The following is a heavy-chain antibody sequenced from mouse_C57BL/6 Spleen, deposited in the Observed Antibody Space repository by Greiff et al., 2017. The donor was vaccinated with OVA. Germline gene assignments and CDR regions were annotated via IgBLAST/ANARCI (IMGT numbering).Heavy chain of an antibody. CDR3: ARIITTVGEGAWFAY. CDR2: IYPRSGNT. Sequence: QVQLKESGAELARPGASVKLSCKASGYTFTSYGISWVKQRTGQGLEWIGEIYPRSGNTYYNEKFKGKATLTADKSSSTAYMELRSLTSEDSAVYFCARIITTVGEGAWFAYWGQGTLVTVAA. V-gene: IGHV1-81*01. D-gene: IGHD1-1*01. CDR1: GYTFTSYG. J-gene: IGHJ3*01.